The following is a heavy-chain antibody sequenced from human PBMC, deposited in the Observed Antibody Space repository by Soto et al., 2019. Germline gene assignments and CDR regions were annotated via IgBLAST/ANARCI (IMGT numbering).Heavy chain of an antibody. V-gene: IGHV2-5*02. CDR1: GFSLSTSGVG. Sequence: QITLKESGPTLVKPTQTLTLTCNFSGFSLSTSGVGVGWIRQPPGKALEWLALIYWDDDKRYSPSLKSRLTITKYISKTQVVLTITYMDPVDTAAYYCAHRGRPYYYMDVWGKGTTVTVSS. J-gene: IGHJ6*03. CDR2: IYWDDDK. CDR3: AHRGRPYYYMDV.